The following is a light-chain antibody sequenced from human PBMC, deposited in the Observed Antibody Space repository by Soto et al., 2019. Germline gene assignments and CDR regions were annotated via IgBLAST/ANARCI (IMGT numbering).Light chain of an antibody. V-gene: IGKV3-20*01. Sequence: EIVLNQSPGTLSLSPGEGATLSCRASQSINSFLAWYQQRRGQAPRLLIHGASNRATGIPDRFSGSGSGTDFTLTISRLEPEDFAVYYCQQYGGSPRTFGQGTKVDIK. J-gene: IGKJ1*01. CDR3: QQYGGSPRT. CDR2: GAS. CDR1: QSINSF.